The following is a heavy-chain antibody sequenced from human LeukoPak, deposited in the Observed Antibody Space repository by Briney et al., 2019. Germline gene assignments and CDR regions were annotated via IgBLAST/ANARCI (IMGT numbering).Heavy chain of an antibody. CDR2: INHSGST. J-gene: IGHJ4*02. D-gene: IGHD6-19*01. CDR3: ARLGRSSGHDY. V-gene: IGHV4-34*01. CDR1: GGSFSGYY. Sequence: ETLSLTCAVYGGSFSGYYWSWIRQPPGKGLEWIGEINHSGSTNYNPSLKSRVTISVDTSKNQFSLKLSSVTAADTAVYYCARLGRSSGHDYWGQGTLVTVSS.